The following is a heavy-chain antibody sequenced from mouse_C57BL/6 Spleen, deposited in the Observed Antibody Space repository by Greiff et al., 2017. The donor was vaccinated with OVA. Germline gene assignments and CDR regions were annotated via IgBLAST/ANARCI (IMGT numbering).Heavy chain of an antibody. D-gene: IGHD3-1*01. Sequence: VQLQQSGAELVKPGASVKISCKASGYAFSSYWMNWVKQRPGKGLEWIGQIYPGDGDTNYNGKFKGKAKLTADKSSSTAYMQRSNLTSEDSTVYYCARFSGNEDWYFDVWGTGTTVTVSS. CDR2: IYPGDGDT. V-gene: IGHV1-80*01. CDR3: ARFSGNEDWYFDV. CDR1: GYAFSSYW. J-gene: IGHJ1*03.